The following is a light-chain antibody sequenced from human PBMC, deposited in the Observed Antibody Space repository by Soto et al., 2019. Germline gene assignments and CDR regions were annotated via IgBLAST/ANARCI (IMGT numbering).Light chain of an antibody. CDR2: SNN. CDR1: SSNIGSNI. Sequence: QPVLTQPPSASGTPGQRVTISCSGSSSNIGSNIVNWYQQFPGTAPKLHIYSNNQRPSGVPDRFSGSKSGTSASLAISGLQSEDEADYYCAAWDDSLNVVVFGGGTKVTVL. J-gene: IGLJ2*01. CDR3: AAWDDSLNVVV. V-gene: IGLV1-44*01.